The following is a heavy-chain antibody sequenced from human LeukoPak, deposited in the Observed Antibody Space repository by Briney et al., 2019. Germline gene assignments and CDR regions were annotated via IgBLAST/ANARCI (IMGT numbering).Heavy chain of an antibody. V-gene: IGHV4-59*08. CDR3: ARLPSCGWYYFDY. D-gene: IGHD6-19*01. CDR1: GGSISSYY. Sequence: PSETLSLTCTVSGGSISSYYWSWVRQPPGKGLEWIGYIYYSGSTNYNPSLKSRVTISVDTSKNQFSLKLSSVTAADTAVYYCARLPSCGWYYFDYWGQGTLVTVSS. J-gene: IGHJ4*02. CDR2: IYYSGST.